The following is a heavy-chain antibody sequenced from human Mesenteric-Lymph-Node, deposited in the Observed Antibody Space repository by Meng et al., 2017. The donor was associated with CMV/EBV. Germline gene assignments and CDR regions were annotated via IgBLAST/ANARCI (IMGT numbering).Heavy chain of an antibody. J-gene: IGHJ4*02. CDR2: INPNSGGT. D-gene: IGHD3-3*01. CDR1: GYTFTGYY. V-gene: IGHV1-2*02. CDR3: ARGLRFLGWLAEFDY. Sequence: ASVKVSCKASGYTFTGYYMHWVRQAPGQGLEWMGGINPNSGGTNYAQKFQGRVTMTRDTSISTAYMELSRLRSDDTAVYYCARGLRFLGWLAEFDYWGQGTLVTVSS.